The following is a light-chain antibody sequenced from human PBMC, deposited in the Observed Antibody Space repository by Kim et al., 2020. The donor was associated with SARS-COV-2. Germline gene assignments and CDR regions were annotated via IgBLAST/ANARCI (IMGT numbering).Light chain of an antibody. V-gene: IGLV1-47*01. CDR1: HSNIETNE. CDR2: RTN. J-gene: IGLJ1*01. Sequence: QRVTISCFGSHSNIETNEVHWYQQHLPGTAPRPLIYRTNRRPAGVPDRFSASKSGTSASLVISGLRSEDEADYYCASWDASLSAQVFGTGTQVTVL. CDR3: ASWDASLSAQV.